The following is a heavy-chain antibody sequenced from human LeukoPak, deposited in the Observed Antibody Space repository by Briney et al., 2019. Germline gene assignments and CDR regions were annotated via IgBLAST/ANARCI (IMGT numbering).Heavy chain of an antibody. V-gene: IGHV3-23*01. CDR3: ARGYKGFDI. Sequence: GGSLRLSCAASGFTFSTYAMSWARQAPGKGLEWVSGISSSGSGGNTYYADSVKGRFTLSRDNSKNTLYLQMNSLRAEDTAVYYCARGYKGFDIWGQGTMVTVSS. D-gene: IGHD1-14*01. J-gene: IGHJ3*02. CDR1: GFTFSTYA. CDR2: ISSSGSGGNT.